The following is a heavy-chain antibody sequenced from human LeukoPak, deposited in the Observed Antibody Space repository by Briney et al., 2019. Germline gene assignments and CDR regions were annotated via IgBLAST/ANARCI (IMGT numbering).Heavy chain of an antibody. CDR3: ARASEYSSSSGLLDY. V-gene: IGHV1-69*05. Sequence: GASVKVSCKASGGTFSSYAISWVRQAPGQGLEWMGGIIPIFGTANYAQKFQGRATITTDESTSTAYMELSSLRSEDTAVYYCARASEYSSSSGLLDYWGQGTLVTVSS. J-gene: IGHJ4*02. CDR1: GGTFSSYA. D-gene: IGHD6-6*01. CDR2: IIPIFGTA.